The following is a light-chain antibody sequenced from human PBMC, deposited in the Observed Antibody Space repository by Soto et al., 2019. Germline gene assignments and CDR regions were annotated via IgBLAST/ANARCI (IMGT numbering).Light chain of an antibody. CDR2: RAS. Sequence: QSPSFLSASVGARVTITCRASQDISTYLAWYQQKPGKAPQNLIYRASTLQTGVPSRFSGSGSGTEFTLTISSLQPEDFATYYCQQSYSTPYTFGQGTKVDIK. J-gene: IGKJ2*01. CDR3: QQSYSTPYT. V-gene: IGKV1-9*01. CDR1: QDISTY.